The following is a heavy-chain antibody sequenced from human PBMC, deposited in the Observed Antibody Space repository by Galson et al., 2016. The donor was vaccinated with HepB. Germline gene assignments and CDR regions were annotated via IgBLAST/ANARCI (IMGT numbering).Heavy chain of an antibody. V-gene: IGHV4-39*01. Sequence: SETLSLTCIVSGDSISSLEYYWGWIRQPPGRGLEWIGSIYYSGSTSYNPSLESRVTISVDTSKNQFSLRLSSVTAADTAVYYCATGISGAGKYYYYYMDVWGKATPVTVAS. CDR2: IYYSGST. CDR1: GDSISSLEYY. CDR3: ATGISGAGKYYYYYMDV. D-gene: IGHD6-19*01. J-gene: IGHJ6*03.